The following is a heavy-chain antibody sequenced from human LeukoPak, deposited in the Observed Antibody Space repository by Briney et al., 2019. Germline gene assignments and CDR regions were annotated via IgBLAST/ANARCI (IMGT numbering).Heavy chain of an antibody. V-gene: IGHV1-2*02. Sequence: GASVKVSGKASGYTFTGYYMHWVRQAPGQGLEWMGWINPNSGGTNYAQKFQGRVTMTRDTSISTAYMELSRLRSDDTAVYYCARGATIFGVVTIGDYWGQGTLVTVSS. CDR1: GYTFTGYY. D-gene: IGHD3-3*01. CDR2: INPNSGGT. CDR3: ARGATIFGVVTIGDY. J-gene: IGHJ4*02.